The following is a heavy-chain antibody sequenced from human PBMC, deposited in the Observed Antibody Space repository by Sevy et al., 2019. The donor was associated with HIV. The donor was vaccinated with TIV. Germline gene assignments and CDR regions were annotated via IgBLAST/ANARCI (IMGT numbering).Heavy chain of an antibody. V-gene: IGHV3-49*04. D-gene: IGHD3-3*01. Sequence: GGSLRLSCTASGFTFGDYAMSWVRQAPGKGLEWVGFIRSKAYGGTTEYAESVKGRFTISREDSKSIAYLQMNSLKTEDTAVYYCTRVCFWSGYYAKAHYYYYMDVWGKGTTVTVSS. CDR1: GFTFGDYA. J-gene: IGHJ6*03. CDR2: IRSKAYGGTT. CDR3: TRVCFWSGYYAKAHYYYYMDV.